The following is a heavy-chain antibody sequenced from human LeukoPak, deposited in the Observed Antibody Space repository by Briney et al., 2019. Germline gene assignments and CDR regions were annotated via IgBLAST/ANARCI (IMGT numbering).Heavy chain of an antibody. J-gene: IGHJ6*03. CDR3: AKGVGELLDPYYYYYMDV. V-gene: IGHV3-23*01. Sequence: GGSLRLSCAASGFTFSSYAMSWVRQAPGKGLEWVSAISGSGGSTYYADSVKGRFTISRDNSKNTLYLQMNSLRAEDTAVYYYAKGVGELLDPYYYYYMDVWGKGTTVTVSS. D-gene: IGHD1-26*01. CDR1: GFTFSSYA. CDR2: ISGSGGST.